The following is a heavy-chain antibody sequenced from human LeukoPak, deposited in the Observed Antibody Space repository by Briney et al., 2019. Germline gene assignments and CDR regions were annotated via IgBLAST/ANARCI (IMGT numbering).Heavy chain of an antibody. D-gene: IGHD2-15*01. V-gene: IGHV1-8*01. CDR3: ATSGLSAVVVTIFYYYYYMDV. J-gene: IGHJ6*03. Sequence: GASVKVSCKASGYTFTSYDINWVRQATGQGLEWMGWMNPNSGNTGYAQKFQGRVTMTRNTSISTAYMELSSLRSEDTAVYYCATSGLSAVVVTIFYYYYYMDVWGKGTTVTISS. CDR2: MNPNSGNT. CDR1: GYTFTSYD.